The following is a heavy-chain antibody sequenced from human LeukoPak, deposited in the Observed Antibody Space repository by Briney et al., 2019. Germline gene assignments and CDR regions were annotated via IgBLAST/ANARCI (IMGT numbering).Heavy chain of an antibody. CDR2: IYYDGTT. V-gene: IGHV4-39*01. D-gene: IGHD6-13*01. J-gene: IGHJ4*02. CDR3: SRRGHISWPH. Sequence: SETLSLTCIVSGASISISTHYCVWVRQAPGKGLEWVGSIYYDGTTYYNPSLRSRVTVSADTSKNQFSLQLNSVTAADTAVYYCSRRGHISWPHWGQGTLVTVSS. CDR1: GASISISTHY.